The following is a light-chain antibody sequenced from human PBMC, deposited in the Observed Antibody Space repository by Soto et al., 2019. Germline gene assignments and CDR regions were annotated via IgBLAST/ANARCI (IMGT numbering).Light chain of an antibody. CDR3: QHYNSYSEA. CDR2: KTS. CDR1: QTISSW. Sequence: DIQMSQSVATLFGSVGDRVTITSQASQTISSWLTWYQQKPGKAPKLLIYKTSTLKSGVPSRFSGSGSGTEFTLTISSLQPDDIATYYCQHYNSYSEAFGQGTKLDIK. V-gene: IGKV1-5*03. J-gene: IGKJ1*01.